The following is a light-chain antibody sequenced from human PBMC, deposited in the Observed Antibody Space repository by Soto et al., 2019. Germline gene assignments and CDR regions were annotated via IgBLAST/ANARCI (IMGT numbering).Light chain of an antibody. CDR1: QSISTS. Sequence: DIQMTHSPSTLSASVGDRVTITCRASQSISTSLAWYQQKPGNARKVLIYKASSLESGVPSRFSGSGSGTEFTLTISSLQPDDFATYCCQRCDSYWTFGQGTKVEIK. V-gene: IGKV1-5*03. CDR2: KAS. CDR3: QRCDSYWT. J-gene: IGKJ1*01.